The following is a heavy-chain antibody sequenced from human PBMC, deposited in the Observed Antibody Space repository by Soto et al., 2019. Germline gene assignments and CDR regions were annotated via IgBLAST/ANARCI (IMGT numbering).Heavy chain of an antibody. CDR1: GFTFNNAW. CDR3: TTHSGPANRGYYYFDY. CDR2: IKSETDGGTT. D-gene: IGHD6-19*01. V-gene: IGHV3-15*07. Sequence: EVQLVESGGGLVKPGGSLRLSCAASGFTFNNAWMNWVRQVPGKGLEWVGRIKSETDGGTTDFAALARGRFTISRDDPTKTVSLQMNNLEAEDTAVYYCTTHSGPANRGYYYFDYWGQGALVTVSS. J-gene: IGHJ4*02.